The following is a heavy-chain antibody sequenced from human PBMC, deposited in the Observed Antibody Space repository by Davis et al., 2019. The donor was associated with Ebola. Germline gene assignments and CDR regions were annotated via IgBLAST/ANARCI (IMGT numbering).Heavy chain of an antibody. CDR1: GGSISSYY. CDR3: AREVHSSSWDTGSWFDP. CDR2: IYTSGST. D-gene: IGHD6-13*01. V-gene: IGHV4-4*07. J-gene: IGHJ5*02. Sequence: PSETLSLTCTVSGGSISSYYWSWIRQPAGKGLEWIGRIYTSGSTNYNPSLKSRVTMSVDTSKNQFSLKLSSVTAADTAVYYCAREVHSSSWDTGSWFDPWGQGTLVTVSS.